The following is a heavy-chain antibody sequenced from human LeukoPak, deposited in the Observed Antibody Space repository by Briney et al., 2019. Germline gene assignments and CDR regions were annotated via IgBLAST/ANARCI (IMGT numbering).Heavy chain of an antibody. Sequence: PSETLSLTCTVSGGSISSSSYYWGWLRQPPGKGLEWIGSIYYSGSTYYNPSLKSRVTISVDTSKNQFSLKLSSVTAADTAVYYCARRKVYATFDYWGQGTLVTVSS. CDR3: ARRKVYATFDY. D-gene: IGHD2-8*01. CDR2: IYYSGST. CDR1: GGSISSSSYY. J-gene: IGHJ4*02. V-gene: IGHV4-39*01.